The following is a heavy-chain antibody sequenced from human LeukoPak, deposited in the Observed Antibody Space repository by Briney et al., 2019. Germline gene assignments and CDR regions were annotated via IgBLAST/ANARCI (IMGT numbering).Heavy chain of an antibody. V-gene: IGHV1-2*06. CDR2: INPNSGGT. CDR3: ADIAVAGDFDY. CDR1: GYTFTGYY. D-gene: IGHD6-19*01. Sequence: ASVKVSCKASGYTFTGYYMHWVRQAPGQGLEWMGRINPNSGGTNYAQKFQGRVTMTRDTSISTAYMELSRLRSDDTAAYYCADIAVAGDFDYWGQGTLVTVSS. J-gene: IGHJ4*02.